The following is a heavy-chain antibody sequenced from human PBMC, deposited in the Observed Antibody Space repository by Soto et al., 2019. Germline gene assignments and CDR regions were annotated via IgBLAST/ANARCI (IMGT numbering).Heavy chain of an antibody. CDR2: IGSRTSDI. CDR3: VRDYYDTSGYPNTFDM. Sequence: SGGSLRLSCAASGFTLIRHTMNWVRQAPGKGLEWVSFIGSRTSDIYYADSVKGRFTISRDNAKNSLYLDLTRLRAEDTAVYFCVRDYYDTSGYPNTFDMWGQGTMVTVSS. V-gene: IGHV3-21*01. J-gene: IGHJ3*02. D-gene: IGHD3-22*01. CDR1: GFTLIRHT.